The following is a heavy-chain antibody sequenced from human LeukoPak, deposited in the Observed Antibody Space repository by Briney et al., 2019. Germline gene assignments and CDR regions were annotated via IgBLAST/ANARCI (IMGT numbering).Heavy chain of an antibody. Sequence: GGSLRLSCVASGFTFSTSWVHWVRQVPGQGLVWVSRIKTDGTSPTYVDSVKGRFTISRDNAKNTAYLQMNSLRVDDTAVYYCASRPDPDIGGKEGLEHWGQGTLVTVSS. CDR3: ASRPDPDIGGKEGLEH. CDR1: GFTFSTSW. V-gene: IGHV3-74*01. J-gene: IGHJ1*01. D-gene: IGHD2-15*01. CDR2: IKTDGTSP.